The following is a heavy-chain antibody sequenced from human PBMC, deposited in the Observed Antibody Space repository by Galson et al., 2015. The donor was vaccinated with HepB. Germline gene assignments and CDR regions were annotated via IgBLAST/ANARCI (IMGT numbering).Heavy chain of an antibody. CDR3: ARRIGGYIGSGDY. J-gene: IGHJ4*02. CDR1: GYTFTSYD. D-gene: IGHD3-10*01. Sequence: SVKVSCKASGYTFTSYDINWVRQATGQGPEWMGWMNPNSGNTGYAQKFQGRVTMTRNTSISTAYMELSSLRSEDTAVYYCARRIGGYIGSGDYWGQGTLVTVSS. CDR2: MNPNSGNT. V-gene: IGHV1-8*01.